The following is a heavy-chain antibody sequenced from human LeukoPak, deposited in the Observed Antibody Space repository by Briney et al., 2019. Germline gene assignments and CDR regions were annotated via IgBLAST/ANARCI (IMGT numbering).Heavy chain of an antibody. CDR2: IYYSGTT. J-gene: IGHJ4*02. V-gene: IGHV4-39*07. CDR3: ARDNDQLGLDPFDY. D-gene: IGHD1-1*01. CDR1: GGSIGSSSYY. Sequence: PSETLSLTCTVSGGSIGSSSYYWGWIRQPPGTELEWIGSIYYSGTTYYNPNPSLKSRVTISIDTSKNQFSLKLSSVTAADSAMYYCARDNDQLGLDPFDYWGQGTLVTVSS.